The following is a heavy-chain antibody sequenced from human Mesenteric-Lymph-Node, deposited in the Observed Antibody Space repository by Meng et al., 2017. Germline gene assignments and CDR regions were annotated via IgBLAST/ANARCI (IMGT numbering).Heavy chain of an antibody. CDR1: GGSISSYY. Sequence: QVQLQQWGAGLLKPSETLSLTCAVSGGSISSYYWSWIRQPPGKGLEWIGHIYYSGSTFYNPSLKRRVIISIDTSKNQFSLNLRSVTAADTAVYYCARVSSGWDYFDYWGQGTLVTVSS. CDR2: IYYSGST. D-gene: IGHD6-19*01. V-gene: IGHV4-59*12. CDR3: ARVSSGWDYFDY. J-gene: IGHJ4*02.